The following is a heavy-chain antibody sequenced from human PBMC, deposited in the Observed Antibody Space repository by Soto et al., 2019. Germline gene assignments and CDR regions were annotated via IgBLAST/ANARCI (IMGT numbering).Heavy chain of an antibody. CDR3: ARGDSVWGVSPFDH. V-gene: IGHV3-30*04. J-gene: IGHJ4*02. CDR1: GFPFNMYA. D-gene: IGHD3-10*01. CDR2: ISYHGKNK. Sequence: QVQLVESGGGVVQPGWSLRLSCAASGFPFNMYAMHWVRQAPGRGLEWVAVISYHGKNKNFADFVRGRSTISRDNSMNILDLQLDNLTPDDTAVYYCARGDSVWGVSPFDHWGQGTQVTVS.